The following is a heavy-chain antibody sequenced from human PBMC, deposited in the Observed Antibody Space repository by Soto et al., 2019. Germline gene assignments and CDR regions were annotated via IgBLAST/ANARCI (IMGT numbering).Heavy chain of an antibody. V-gene: IGHV1-18*01. CDR1: GYTFTSYG. CDR2: ISAYSGNT. J-gene: IGHJ6*03. D-gene: IGHD2-2*01. CDR3: ARVDIVVVPAAKSDYYYYMDV. Sequence: ASVKVSCKASGYTFTSYGISWVRQAPGQGLEWMGWISAYSGNTNYAQKFQGRVTMTTNTSISTAYMELSSLRSEDTAVYYCARVDIVVVPAAKSDYYYYMDVWGKGTTVTVSS.